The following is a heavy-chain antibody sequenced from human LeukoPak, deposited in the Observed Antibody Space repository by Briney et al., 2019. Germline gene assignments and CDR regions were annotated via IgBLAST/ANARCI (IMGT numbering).Heavy chain of an antibody. CDR1: GGSISTYY. J-gene: IGHJ3*02. V-gene: IGHV4-59*08. CDR2: IYYSGST. CDR3: ARHSRSGAFDI. Sequence: SETLSLTCTVSGGSISTYYWSWIRQPPGKGLEWIGYIYYSGSTNYNPSLKSRVTISIDTSKNQFSLKLSSVTAADTAVYYCARHSRSGAFDIWGQGTMVTVSS. D-gene: IGHD3-10*01.